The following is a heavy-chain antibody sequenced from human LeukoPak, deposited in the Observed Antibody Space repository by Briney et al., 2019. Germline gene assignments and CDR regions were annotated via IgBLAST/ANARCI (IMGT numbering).Heavy chain of an antibody. Sequence: PGGSLRLSCAASGFTFSSYGMHWVRQAPGKGLEWVAVIWYDGSNEYYADFVKGRFTISGDNSKNTLYLQMNSLRAEDTAVYYCARAWVVTATYYFDYWGQGTTVTVSS. J-gene: IGHJ4*03. V-gene: IGHV3-33*01. D-gene: IGHD2-21*02. CDR3: ARAWVVTATYYFDY. CDR2: IWYDGSNE. CDR1: GFTFSSYG.